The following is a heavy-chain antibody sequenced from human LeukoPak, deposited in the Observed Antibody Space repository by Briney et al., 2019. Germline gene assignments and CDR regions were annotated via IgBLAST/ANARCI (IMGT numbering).Heavy chain of an antibody. CDR2: IYYSGST. CDR1: GGSISSYY. CDR3: ARRAAGWFDP. V-gene: IGHV4-59*08. J-gene: IGHJ5*02. D-gene: IGHD6-13*01. Sequence: SETLSLTCAVSGGSISSYYWSWIRQPPGKGLEWIGYIYYSGSTNYNPSLKSRVTISIDTSKNQFSLKLSSVTAADTAVYYCARRAAGWFDPWGQGTLVTVSS.